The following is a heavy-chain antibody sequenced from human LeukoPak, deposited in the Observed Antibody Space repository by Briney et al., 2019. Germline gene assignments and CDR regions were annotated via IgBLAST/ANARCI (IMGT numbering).Heavy chain of an antibody. CDR3: ARGGTAGEKYNWFDP. V-gene: IGHV4-59*01. Sequence: PSETLSLTCTVSGGSISSYYWSWIRQPPGKGLEWIGYIYYSGSTNYNPSLKSRVTISVDTSKNQFSLKLSSVTAADTAVYYCARGGTAGEKYNWFDPWGQGTLVTVSS. D-gene: IGHD2-8*02. CDR2: IYYSGST. J-gene: IGHJ5*02. CDR1: GGSISSYY.